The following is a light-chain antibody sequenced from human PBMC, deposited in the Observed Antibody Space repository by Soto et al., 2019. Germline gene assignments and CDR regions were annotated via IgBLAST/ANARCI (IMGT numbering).Light chain of an antibody. CDR1: QSVSSN. V-gene: IGKV3-15*01. J-gene: IGKJ1*01. CDR2: GTS. Sequence: EIVITQSPATLSVSPGERSTLSSRASQSVSSNLAWYQQKPGQAPRLLIYGTSTRATGIPAGFSGSGSGTEFTLTISSLQSEDFAVYYCQQSNNWPWTFGQGTNVDIK. CDR3: QQSNNWPWT.